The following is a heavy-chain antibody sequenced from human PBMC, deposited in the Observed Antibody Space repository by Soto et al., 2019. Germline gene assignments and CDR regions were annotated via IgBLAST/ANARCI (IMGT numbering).Heavy chain of an antibody. Sequence: QLQLQESGPGLVKPSETLSLTCTVSGGSISSSNYYWGWIRQPPGKGLEWIGSIYYSGSTAYNSSLKSRVTKSVDTSKNQLSLRLSSVTAADTAVYYCASPTLGAFDIWGQGTMVTVSS. D-gene: IGHD3-16*01. CDR1: GGSISSSNYY. CDR2: IYYSGST. J-gene: IGHJ3*02. CDR3: ASPTLGAFDI. V-gene: IGHV4-39*01.